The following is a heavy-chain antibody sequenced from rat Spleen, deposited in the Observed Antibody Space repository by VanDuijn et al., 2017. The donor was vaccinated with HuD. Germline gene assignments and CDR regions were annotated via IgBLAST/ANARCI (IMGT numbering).Heavy chain of an antibody. Sequence: EVHLVESGGGLVAPGRSLKLSCAVSGFTFSDYAMAWVRQAPTKGLEWVATISFDGSSTYYGDSVKGRFTISRDNAQRTLYLQMDSLRSEDTATCYCARFFDSWGQGVMVTVSS. CDR3: ARFFDS. J-gene: IGHJ2*01. CDR1: GFTFSDYA. V-gene: IGHV5-29*01. CDR2: ISFDGSST.